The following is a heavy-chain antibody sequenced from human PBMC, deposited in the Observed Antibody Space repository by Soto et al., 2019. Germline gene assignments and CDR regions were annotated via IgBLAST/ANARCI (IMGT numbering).Heavy chain of an antibody. Sequence: GASVKVSCKASGYTFTSHDINWVRQAPGQGLQWMGWMNTNLNATGSPQALKGRVTLTWNTSISTAYLELTSLKPDDTAVYYCAREVLEGSSIWLDPWGQGTLVTVSS. CDR2: MNTNLNAT. J-gene: IGHJ5*02. CDR3: AREVLEGSSIWLDP. V-gene: IGHV1-8*01. CDR1: GYTFTSHD. D-gene: IGHD1-1*01.